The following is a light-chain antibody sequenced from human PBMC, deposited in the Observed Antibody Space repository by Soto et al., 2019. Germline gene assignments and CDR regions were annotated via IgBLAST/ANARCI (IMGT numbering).Light chain of an antibody. J-gene: IGKJ1*01. CDR3: QQYAGYSRT. V-gene: IGKV1-5*03. CDR2: KAS. Sequence: DVQMTQSPSTLSASVGDRVTITCRASQSISGWLAWYQQRPGTVPKLMIYKASTLETGVPSRFSGSGSGTEFTLTINNLQPDDFATYYCQQYAGYSRTFGQGTKVDIK. CDR1: QSISGW.